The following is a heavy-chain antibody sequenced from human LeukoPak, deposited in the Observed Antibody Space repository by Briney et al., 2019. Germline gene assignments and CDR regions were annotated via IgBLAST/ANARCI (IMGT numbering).Heavy chain of an antibody. D-gene: IGHD3-22*01. V-gene: IGHV3-30*03. CDR2: ISYDGSNK. J-gene: IGHJ4*02. CDR1: GFTFSSYS. Sequence: PGGSLRLSCAASGFTFSSYSMNWVRQAPGKGLEWVAVISYDGSNKYYADSVKGRFTISRDNSKNTLYLQMNSLRAEDTAVYYCARGDYYDSSGYDYWGQGTLVTVSS. CDR3: ARGDYYDSSGYDY.